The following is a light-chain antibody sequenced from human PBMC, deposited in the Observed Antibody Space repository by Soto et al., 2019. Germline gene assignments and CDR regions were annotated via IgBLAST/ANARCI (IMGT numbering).Light chain of an antibody. Sequence: QSALTQPRSVSGSPGQSVTTSCTGTSSDVGGYNYVSWYQQHPGKAPKLMIYDVSKRPSGVPDRFSGSKSGNTASLTISGLQAEDEADYYCSSYAGSYTVLFGGGTKLTVL. CDR1: SSDVGGYNY. CDR2: DVS. CDR3: SSYAGSYTVL. V-gene: IGLV2-11*01. J-gene: IGLJ2*01.